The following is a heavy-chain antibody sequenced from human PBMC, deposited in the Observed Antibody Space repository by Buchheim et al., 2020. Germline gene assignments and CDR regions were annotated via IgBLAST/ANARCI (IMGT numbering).Heavy chain of an antibody. CDR3: TTEGYTYGYHALGH. Sequence: QLVESGGGLVQPGGSLRLSCAASGFSFSSAWMSWVRQAPGKGLEWVGRINRKTNGATTDYAAPVKGRFSISTDDSKNTLYLQMSSLRSDDTALYFCTTEGYTYGYHALGHWGQGIL. J-gene: IGHJ4*02. CDR1: GFSFSSAW. D-gene: IGHD5-18*01. V-gene: IGHV3-15*01. CDR2: INRKTNGATT.